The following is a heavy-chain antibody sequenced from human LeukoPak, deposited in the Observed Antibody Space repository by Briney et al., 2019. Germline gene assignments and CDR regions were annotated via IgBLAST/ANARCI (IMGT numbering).Heavy chain of an antibody. CDR1: GGSFSGYY. V-gene: IGHV4-34*01. J-gene: IGHJ4*02. CDR3: ARGWGNFDY. Sequence: PSETLCLTCAVYGGSFSGYYWSWIRQPPGKGLEWIGEINHSGSTNYNPSLKSRVTISVDTSKNQFSLKLSSVTAADTAVYYCARGWGNFDYWGQGTLVTVSS. D-gene: IGHD3-16*01. CDR2: INHSGST.